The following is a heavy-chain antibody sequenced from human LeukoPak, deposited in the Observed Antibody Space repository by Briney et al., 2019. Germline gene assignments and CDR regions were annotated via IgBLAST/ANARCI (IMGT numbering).Heavy chain of an antibody. V-gene: IGHV5-51*01. Sequence: AGESLKISCKGSGYSFTSYWIAWVRQMPGKGLEWMGIIYPDDSDTRYSPSFQGQVTISADKSISTAYLQWSSLKASDTAMYYCARFSGSGWSIYYSDFWGQGTLVTVSS. CDR1: GYSFTSYW. CDR2: IYPDDSDT. D-gene: IGHD6-19*01. CDR3: ARFSGSGWSIYYSDF. J-gene: IGHJ4*02.